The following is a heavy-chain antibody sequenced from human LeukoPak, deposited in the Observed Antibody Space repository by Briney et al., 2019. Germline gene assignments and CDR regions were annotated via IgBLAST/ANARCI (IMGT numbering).Heavy chain of an antibody. V-gene: IGHV4-59*08. D-gene: IGHD1-26*01. Sequence: ASETLSLTCTVAGGSISSYYWSWIRQPPGKGLEWIGYIYYSGSTNYNPSLKSRVTISVDTSKNQFSLKLSSVTAADTAVYYCARQFLGGRYFDIVFDYWGQGTLVTVSS. CDR3: ARQFLGGRYFDIVFDY. CDR2: IYYSGST. CDR1: GGSISSYY. J-gene: IGHJ4*02.